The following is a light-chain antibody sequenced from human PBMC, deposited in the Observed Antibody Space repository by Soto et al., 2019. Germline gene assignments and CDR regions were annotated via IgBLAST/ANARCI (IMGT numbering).Light chain of an antibody. CDR2: KAS. J-gene: IGKJ1*01. CDR3: QHDNSYSEA. CDR1: QTISSW. V-gene: IGKV1-5*03. Sequence: DIQMTQSPSTLSGSVGDRVTITCRASQTISSWLAWSQQKPGKAPKLLIYKASTLKSGVPSRFSGSGSGTEFTLTISRLQPDDFATYDGQHDNSYSEAFGQGTKVEL.